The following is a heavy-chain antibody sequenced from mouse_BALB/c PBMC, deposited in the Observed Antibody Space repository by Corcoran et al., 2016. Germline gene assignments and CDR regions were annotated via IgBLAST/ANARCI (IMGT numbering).Heavy chain of an antibody. Sequence: LVKTGASVKISCKASGYSFTGYYMHWVKQSHGKSLEWIGYISCYNGATSYNQKFKGKATFTVDTSSSTAYMQLSSLTSENSAVYFCARSYYGSSHYFDYWGQGTTLTVSS. CDR1: GYSFTGYY. V-gene: IGHV1S34*01. CDR3: ARSYYGSSHYFDY. J-gene: IGHJ2*01. CDR2: ISCYNGAT. D-gene: IGHD1-1*01.